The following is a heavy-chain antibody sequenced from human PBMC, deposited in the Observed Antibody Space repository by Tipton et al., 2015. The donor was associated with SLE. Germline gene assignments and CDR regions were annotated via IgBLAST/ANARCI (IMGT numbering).Heavy chain of an antibody. V-gene: IGHV4-59*11. Sequence: TLSLTCTVSGYSFSGPYWTWILQPPGKGLEWIGYIYNTGSTNYNPPLKSRVTIELDTSQNQFSLKLSSVTAADTAIYYFANYRRGSGWYVLDYLGQETLVT. CDR1: GYSFSGPY. CDR3: ANYRRGSGWYVLDY. J-gene: IGHJ4*02. D-gene: IGHD6-19*01. CDR2: IYNTGST.